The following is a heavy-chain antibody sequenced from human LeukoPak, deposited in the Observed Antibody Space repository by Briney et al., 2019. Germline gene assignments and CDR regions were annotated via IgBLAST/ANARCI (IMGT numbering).Heavy chain of an antibody. Sequence: SETLSHTCTVSGGSISSYYWTWIRQSPGKRLEWIGYRYSSGSANYNPSLGSRVTISIDASKNQISLRLSSVTAADTAVYYCAREVAGHIDYWGQGTLVTVSS. V-gene: IGHV4-59*01. CDR3: AREVAGHIDY. J-gene: IGHJ4*02. CDR1: GGSISSYY. CDR2: RYSSGSA.